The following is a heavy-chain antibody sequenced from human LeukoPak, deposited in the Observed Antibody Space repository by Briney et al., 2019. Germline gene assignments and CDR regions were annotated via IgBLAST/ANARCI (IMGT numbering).Heavy chain of an antibody. V-gene: IGHV4-4*09. J-gene: IGHJ2*01. CDR1: GGSISGYY. CDR2: IYTGGST. D-gene: IGHD2-2*01. Sequence: SETLSLTCTVSGGSISGYYWSWIRQPPGKGLEWIGYIYTGGSTNYNPSLKSRVTISVDTSKNQFSLKLSSVTAADTAVYYCARQPSYCSSTSCQYWYFDLWGRGTLVTVSS. CDR3: ARQPSYCSSTSCQYWYFDL.